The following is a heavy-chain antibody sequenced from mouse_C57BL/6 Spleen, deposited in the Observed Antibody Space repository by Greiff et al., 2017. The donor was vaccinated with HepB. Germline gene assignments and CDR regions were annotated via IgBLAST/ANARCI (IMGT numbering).Heavy chain of an antibody. CDR1: GYTFTDYE. CDR3: SRWGYGSSSDY. D-gene: IGHD1-1*01. J-gene: IGHJ2*01. CDR2: IDPETGGT. Sequence: VQLQQSGAELVRPGASVTLSCKASGYTFTDYEMHWVKQTPVHGLEWIGAIDPETGGTAYNQKFKGKAILTADKSSSTAYMALRSLTSEDSAVYSCSRWGYGSSSDYWGQGTTLTVSS. V-gene: IGHV1-15*01.